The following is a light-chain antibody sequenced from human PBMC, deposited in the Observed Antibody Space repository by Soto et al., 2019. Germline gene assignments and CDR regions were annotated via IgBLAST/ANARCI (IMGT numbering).Light chain of an antibody. Sequence: EIVMTQSPPTLSLSPGERATLSCRASQRISTNVAWYQHKPGQAPRLLIYSASTRATGLPARFSGGGSGTEFTLTISSLQSEDFAVYFCQQYKDWPPYTFGQGTKLEIK. CDR3: QQYKDWPPYT. J-gene: IGKJ2*01. CDR2: SAS. V-gene: IGKV3-15*01. CDR1: QRISTN.